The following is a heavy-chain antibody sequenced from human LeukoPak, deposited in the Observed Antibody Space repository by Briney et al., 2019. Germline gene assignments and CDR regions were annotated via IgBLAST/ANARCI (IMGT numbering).Heavy chain of an antibody. CDR1: GFTFNNYA. J-gene: IGHJ2*01. CDR2: ISRSGGST. V-gene: IGHV3-23*01. CDR3: AKCPYYDFWSDYRYFDL. Sequence: GGSLRLSCAASGFTFNNYAMTWVRQAPGKGLEWVSAISRSGGSTYYADSVEGRFTISRDNSKNTLYLQMNSLRDEDTAIYYCAKCPYYDFWSDYRYFDLWGRGTLVTVSS. D-gene: IGHD3-3*01.